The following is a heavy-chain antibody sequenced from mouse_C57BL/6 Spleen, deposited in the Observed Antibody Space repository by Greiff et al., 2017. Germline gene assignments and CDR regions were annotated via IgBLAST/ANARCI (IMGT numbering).Heavy chain of an antibody. CDR2: IRSKSNNYAT. CDR1: GFSFNTYA. D-gene: IGHD3-3*01. Sequence: EVQLVESGGGFVQPKGSLKLSCAASGFSFNTYAMNWVRQAPGKGLEWVARIRSKSNNYATYYADSVKDRFTISRDESESMLYLQMNNLKTEDTAMYYCVRGGPYAMDYWGQGTSVTVSS. V-gene: IGHV10-1*01. CDR3: VRGGPYAMDY. J-gene: IGHJ4*01.